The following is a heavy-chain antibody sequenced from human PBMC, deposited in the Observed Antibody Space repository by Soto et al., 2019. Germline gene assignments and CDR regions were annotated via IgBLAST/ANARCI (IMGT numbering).Heavy chain of an antibody. Sequence: GESLKISCKGSGYSFTSYCISWVRQMPGKGLEWMGRIDPSDSYTNYSPSFQGHVTISADKSISTAYLQWSSLKASDTAMYYCARRRIAAAAPFDPWGQGTLVTVSS. D-gene: IGHD6-13*01. CDR1: GYSFTSYC. CDR2: IDPSDSYT. CDR3: ARRRIAAAAPFDP. V-gene: IGHV5-10-1*01. J-gene: IGHJ5*02.